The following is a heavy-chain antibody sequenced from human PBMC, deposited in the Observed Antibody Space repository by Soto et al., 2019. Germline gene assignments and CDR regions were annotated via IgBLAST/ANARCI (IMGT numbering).Heavy chain of an antibody. CDR1: GFSFGTNV. Sequence: EVQLLESGGGMVEPRGSLKLSCAASGFSFGTNVMNWVRQAPGKGLEWVSGISGSGGRVYSADSVKGRFTISRDNSRNTLYVQMNSLRAEDTAIYYCAMTRLYDTRTKDYHRNALDIWGPGTHVTFSS. V-gene: IGHV3-23*01. CDR2: ISGSGGRV. J-gene: IGHJ3*02. CDR3: AMTRLYDTRTKDYHRNALDI. D-gene: IGHD3-22*01.